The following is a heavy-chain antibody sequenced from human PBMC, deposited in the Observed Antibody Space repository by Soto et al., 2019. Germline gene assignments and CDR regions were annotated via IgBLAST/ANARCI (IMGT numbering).Heavy chain of an antibody. J-gene: IGHJ6*02. V-gene: IGHV1-58*01. D-gene: IGHD2-2*01. CDR1: GFTFTSSA. CDR3: AADIVLLPAAQNYYYDGMDV. Sequence: ASVKVSCKASGFTFTSSAVQWVRQARGQRLEWIGWIVVGSGNTNYAQKFQERVTITRDMSTSTAYMELSSLRSEDTAVYYCAADIVLLPAAQNYYYDGMDVCGQGTTVTVSS. CDR2: IVVGSGNT.